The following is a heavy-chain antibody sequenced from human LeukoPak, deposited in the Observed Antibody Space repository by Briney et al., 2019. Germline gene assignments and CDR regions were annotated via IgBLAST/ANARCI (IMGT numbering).Heavy chain of an antibody. J-gene: IGHJ4*02. Sequence: GGSLRLSCAASGFTFSSYAMSWVRQAPGKGLEWVSAISGSGGSTYYADSVKGRFTISRDNSKNTLYLQMNSLRAEDTAVYYCAKAEEYSSGWYNGLDYWGQGTLVTVSS. CDR1: GFTFSSYA. D-gene: IGHD6-19*01. CDR2: ISGSGGST. V-gene: IGHV3-23*01. CDR3: AKAEEYSSGWYNGLDY.